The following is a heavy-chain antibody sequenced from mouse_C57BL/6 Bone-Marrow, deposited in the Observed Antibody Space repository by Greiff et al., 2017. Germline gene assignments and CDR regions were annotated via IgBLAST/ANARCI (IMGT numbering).Heavy chain of an antibody. J-gene: IGHJ2*01. CDR2: IYPTSGRT. CDR3: ARSGPLGRSFDY. D-gene: IGHD4-1*01. V-gene: IGHV1-55*01. Sequence: VQLQQPGAELVKPGASVKMSCKASGYTFTSYWITWVKQRPGQGLEWIGDIYPTSGRTNYNEKFKSKAILTVDTTSHTAYMQLSSLTSDDSAVFYCARSGPLGRSFDYWGQGTTLTVSS. CDR1: GYTFTSYW.